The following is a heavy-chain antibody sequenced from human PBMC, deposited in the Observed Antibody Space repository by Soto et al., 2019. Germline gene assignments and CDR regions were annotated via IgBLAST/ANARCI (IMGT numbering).Heavy chain of an antibody. D-gene: IGHD3-10*01. V-gene: IGHV3-30*18. Sequence: QVQLLESGGGVVQPGRSLRLSCSPSGFTFSSFGMHWVRQAPGKGLEWVALISYDGGHQYYEDSVKGRFTIARDSSKNMLYLQMTSLRADDTAVYYCAKVRVRGFGAFSDMDVWGQGTTVTVSS. J-gene: IGHJ6*02. CDR1: GFTFSSFG. CDR3: AKVRVRGFGAFSDMDV. CDR2: ISYDGGHQ.